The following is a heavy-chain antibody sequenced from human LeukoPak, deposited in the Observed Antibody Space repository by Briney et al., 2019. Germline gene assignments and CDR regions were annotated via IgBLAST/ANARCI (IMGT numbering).Heavy chain of an antibody. CDR1: GYTFTGYY. V-gene: IGHV1-2*02. CDR2: INPNSGGT. Sequence: ASVKVSCKASGYTFTGYYMHWVRQAPGQGLEWMGWINPNSGGTNYAQKFQGRVTITRDTSISTAYMELSRLRSDDTAVYYCARGTTGTTPFDYWGQGTLVTVSS. J-gene: IGHJ4*02. CDR3: ARGTTGTTPFDY. D-gene: IGHD1-1*01.